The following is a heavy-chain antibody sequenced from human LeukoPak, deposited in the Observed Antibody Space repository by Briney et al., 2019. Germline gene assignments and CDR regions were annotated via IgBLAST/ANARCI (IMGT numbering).Heavy chain of an antibody. Sequence: LPGGSLRLSCAASGFTFSTYTMYWVRHPPGKRLEWVSIIGNNGGGIHYADSVRGRFTISRDNSKNALHLQMNSLRVEDTAVYYCAIDPNWGTHSWGQGVLVTVSS. V-gene: IGHV3-23*01. D-gene: IGHD7-27*01. J-gene: IGHJ4*02. CDR3: AIDPNWGTHS. CDR1: GFTFSTYT. CDR2: IGNNGGGI.